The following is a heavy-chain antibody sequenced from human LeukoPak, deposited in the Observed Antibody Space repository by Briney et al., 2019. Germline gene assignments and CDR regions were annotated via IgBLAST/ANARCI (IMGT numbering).Heavy chain of an antibody. CDR2: TYQRSKWYN. Sequence: SQTLSLTCAISGDSVSIDSAAWNWIRQSPSRGLEWLGRTYQRSKWYNDYAVSVKSRITINPDISKNQFSLQLNSVTPEDTAVYYCARSPSPYSSGWYFDYWGQGTLVTVSS. J-gene: IGHJ4*02. V-gene: IGHV6-1*01. CDR3: ARSPSPYSSGWYFDY. CDR1: GDSVSIDSAA. D-gene: IGHD6-19*01.